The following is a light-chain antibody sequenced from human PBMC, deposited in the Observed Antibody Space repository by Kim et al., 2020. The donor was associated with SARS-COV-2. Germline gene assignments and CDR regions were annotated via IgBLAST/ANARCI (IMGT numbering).Light chain of an antibody. CDR2: QDS. J-gene: IGLJ2*01. V-gene: IGLV3-1*01. Sequence: VYPGQTASITCSGDKLGDKYACWYQQKPGQSPVLVIYQDSKRPSGIPERFSGSNSGNTATLTISGTQAMDEADYYCQAWNSSTVVFGGGTQLTVL. CDR1: KLGDKY. CDR3: QAWNSSTVV.